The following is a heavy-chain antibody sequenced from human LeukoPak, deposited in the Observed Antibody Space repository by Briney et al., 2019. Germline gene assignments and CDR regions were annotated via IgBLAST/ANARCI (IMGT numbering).Heavy chain of an antibody. Sequence: SETLSLTCSVSGGSISSYHWSWIRQPAGKGLEWIGRNYSSGSTNYNPSIKSRVTISRDKSKNQLALKLSSVTAADTAVYYCARDRVGAMDFDYWGQGTLVTVSS. CDR1: GGSISSYH. J-gene: IGHJ4*02. V-gene: IGHV4-4*07. CDR2: NYSSGST. D-gene: IGHD1-26*01. CDR3: ARDRVGAMDFDY.